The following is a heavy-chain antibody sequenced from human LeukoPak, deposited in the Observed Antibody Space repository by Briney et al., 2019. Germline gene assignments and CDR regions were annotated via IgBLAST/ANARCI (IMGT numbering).Heavy chain of an antibody. D-gene: IGHD5-24*01. V-gene: IGHV4-39*01. Sequence: SETLSLTCTVSGGSISGSSYYWGWIRQPPGKGLEWIGSIYYSGSTYYNPSLKSRVTISVDTSKNQFSLKLSSVTAADTAVYYCARVSRDGYNYKALYFDLWGRGTLVTVSS. J-gene: IGHJ2*01. CDR2: IYYSGST. CDR3: ARVSRDGYNYKALYFDL. CDR1: GGSISGSSYY.